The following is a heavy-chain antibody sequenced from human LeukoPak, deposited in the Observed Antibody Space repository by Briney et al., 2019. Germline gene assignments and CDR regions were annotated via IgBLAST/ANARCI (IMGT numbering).Heavy chain of an antibody. CDR2: IWYDGSNK. D-gene: IGHD3-22*01. Sequence: GGSLRLSCAASGFTFSSYGMYWVRQAPGKGLEWVAVIWYDGSNKYYADSVKGRFTISRDNSKNTLYLQMNSLRAEDTAVYYCAKDGYYYDSSGYFDYWGQGTLVTVSS. CDR3: AKDGYYYDSSGYFDY. V-gene: IGHV3-33*06. CDR1: GFTFSSYG. J-gene: IGHJ4*02.